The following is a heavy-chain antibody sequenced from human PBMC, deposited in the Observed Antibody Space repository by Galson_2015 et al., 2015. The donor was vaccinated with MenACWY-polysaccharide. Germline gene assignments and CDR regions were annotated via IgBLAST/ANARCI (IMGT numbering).Heavy chain of an antibody. J-gene: IGHJ4*02. CDR2: IAYDGSNK. CDR1: CFPFLLSF. D-gene: IGHD3-9*01. V-gene: IGHV3-30*18. Sequence: SLLLSFSASCFPFLLSFLPLFLPSPGKGLEWVAVIAYDGSNKYYADSMKGRFTISRDSSKNTLYLQMNSLRAEDTAVYYCAKDLKRYFMVGSCDNFDFWGQGTLVTVSS. CDR3: AKDLKRYFMVGSCDNFDF.